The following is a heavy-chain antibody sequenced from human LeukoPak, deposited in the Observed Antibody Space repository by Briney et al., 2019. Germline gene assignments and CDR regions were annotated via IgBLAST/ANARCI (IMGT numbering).Heavy chain of an antibody. J-gene: IGHJ4*02. CDR3: ARRKRGGLLLIRVFDY. V-gene: IGHV4-39*01. Sequence: SETLSLTCTVSGGSISSSSDYWGWIRQPPGKRLEWIGSIYYSGSTYYNPSLKSRVTISVDTSKNQFSLKLSSVTAADTAVYYCARRKRGGLLLIRVFDYWGQGTLVTVSS. CDR1: GGSISSSSDY. D-gene: IGHD3-22*01. CDR2: IYYSGST.